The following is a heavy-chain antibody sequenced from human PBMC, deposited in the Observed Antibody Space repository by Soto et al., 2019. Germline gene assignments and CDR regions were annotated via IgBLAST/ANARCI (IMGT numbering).Heavy chain of an antibody. J-gene: IGHJ4*02. CDR3: ARGRRWQLWFLYY. CDR1: GGSVNSGSYC. Sequence: QVQLQESGPGLVKPSETLSLTCTVSGGSVNSGSYCWTWVRQSPGKGLEWIGYTSNSGSTNYNPSLDSRVTISVDTSQNQFSLKVTSVTAADTAVYYCARGRRWQLWFLYYWGQGTLVTVSS. D-gene: IGHD5-18*01. CDR2: TSNSGST. V-gene: IGHV4-61*01.